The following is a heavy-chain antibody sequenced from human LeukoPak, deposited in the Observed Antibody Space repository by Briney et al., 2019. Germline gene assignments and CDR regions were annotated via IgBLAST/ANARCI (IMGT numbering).Heavy chain of an antibody. CDR3: ARAGRLTQKRGYFDY. V-gene: IGHV3-7*01. CDR1: GFTFSSYW. Sequence: GGSLRLSCAASGFTFSSYWMSWIRQAPGKGLEWVAKIKQDGSDKYYVDSVKGRFTISRDNAKNSLYLQMNSLRAEDTAVYYCARAGRLTQKRGYFDYWGQGTLVTVSS. CDR2: IKQDGSDK. J-gene: IGHJ4*02. D-gene: IGHD1-26*01.